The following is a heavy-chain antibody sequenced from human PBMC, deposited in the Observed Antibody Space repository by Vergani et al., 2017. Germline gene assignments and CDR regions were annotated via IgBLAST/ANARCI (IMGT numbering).Heavy chain of an antibody. J-gene: IGHJ4*02. Sequence: EVQLVESGGGLVKPGGSLRLSCAASGLTFSSYSMNWVRQAPGKGLEWVSSISSSSSYIYYADSVKGRFTISRDNAKNSLYLQMNSLRAEDTAVYYCARDRRPYSSGWGFDYWGQGTLVTVSS. CDR3: ARDRRPYSSGWGFDY. CDR1: GLTFSSYS. V-gene: IGHV3-21*01. CDR2: ISSSSSYI. D-gene: IGHD6-19*01.